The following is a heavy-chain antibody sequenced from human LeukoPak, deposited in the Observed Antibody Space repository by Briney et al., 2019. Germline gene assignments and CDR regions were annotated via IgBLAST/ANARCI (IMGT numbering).Heavy chain of an antibody. V-gene: IGHV3-48*03. CDR1: GFTFSSYE. CDR3: ARAQYSSGD. J-gene: IGHJ4*02. D-gene: IGHD6-19*01. CDR2: MSFSGSST. Sequence: PGGSLRLSCVASGFTFSSYEMNWVRQAPGRGLEWVSYMSFSGSSTYYADSVKGRFTISRDNAKNSLYLQMNSLRAEDTAVYYCARAQYSSGDWGPGTLVTVSS.